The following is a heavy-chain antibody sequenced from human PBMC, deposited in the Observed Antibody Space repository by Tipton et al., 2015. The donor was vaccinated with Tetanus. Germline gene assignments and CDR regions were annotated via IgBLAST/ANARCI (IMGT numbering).Heavy chain of an antibody. D-gene: IGHD3-22*01. CDR3: ARDRGDYIYYGMDV. J-gene: IGHJ6*02. Sequence: QVQLVQSGAGLKKPGASVKVSCTASGYTFTGCYMYWVRQAPGQGLEWVGWIDPNSGDTIYAQNFQGRVTMTRDTSISTVYMGLGRLRSDDTAVYYCARDRGDYIYYGMDVWGPGTTVTVSS. CDR2: IDPNSGDT. CDR1: GYTFTGCY. V-gene: IGHV1-2*02.